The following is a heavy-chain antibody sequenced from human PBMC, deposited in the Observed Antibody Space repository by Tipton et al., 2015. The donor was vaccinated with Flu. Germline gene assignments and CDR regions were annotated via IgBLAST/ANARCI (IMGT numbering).Heavy chain of an antibody. D-gene: IGHD2-21*01. J-gene: IGHJ5*02. V-gene: IGHV3-66*02. CDR1: GFSVDTNY. CDR3: ARVTKFLNCFDI. CDR2: IYDNNST. Sequence: SLSLSCRASGFSVDTNYMTWVRQAPGKGLQWVSVIYDNNSTYYADSVKGRFAFSRDSSKNTLYLHMNSLTTDDTAVYYCARVTKFLNCFDIWGLGTLVTVS.